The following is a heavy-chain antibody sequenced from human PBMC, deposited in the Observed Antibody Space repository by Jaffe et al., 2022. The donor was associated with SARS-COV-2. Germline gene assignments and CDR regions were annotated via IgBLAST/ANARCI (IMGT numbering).Heavy chain of an antibody. CDR1: GFTFSSYG. Sequence: QVQLVESGGGVVQPGRSLRLSCAASGFTFSSYGMHWVRQAPGKGLEWVAVIWYDGSNKYYADSVKGRFTISRDNSKNTLYLQMNSLRAEDTAVYYCAREWVDTAMVTRAPGNWFDPWGQGTLVTVSS. CDR2: IWYDGSNK. J-gene: IGHJ5*02. D-gene: IGHD5-18*01. V-gene: IGHV3-33*01. CDR3: AREWVDTAMVTRAPGNWFDP.